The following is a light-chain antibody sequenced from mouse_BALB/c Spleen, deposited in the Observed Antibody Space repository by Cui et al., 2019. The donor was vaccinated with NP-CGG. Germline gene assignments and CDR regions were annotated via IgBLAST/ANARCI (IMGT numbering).Light chain of an antibody. CDR3: ALWYSNHWV. CDR2: GTN. V-gene: IGLV1*01. J-gene: IGLJ1*01. CDR1: TGAVTNNNY. Sequence: QAVVTQESALTTSPGETVTLTCRSSTGAVTNNNYANWLQEKPDHLFTGLIGGTNNRAPGVPARFSSSLIGDKAALTITGAQTEDETIYFCALWYSNHWVFGGGTKLTVL.